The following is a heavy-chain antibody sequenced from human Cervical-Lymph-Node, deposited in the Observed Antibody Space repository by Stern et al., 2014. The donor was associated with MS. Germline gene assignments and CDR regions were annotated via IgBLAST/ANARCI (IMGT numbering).Heavy chain of an antibody. J-gene: IGHJ4*02. CDR3: AHRTAGPFDY. CDR1: GFSLSTSGLG. V-gene: IGHV2-5*02. CDR2: IDWDDQK. Sequence: QVTLRESGPALVKPTQTLTLTCTFSGFSLSTSGLGVGWIRQPPGDALEWLAYIDWDDQKRYSPSLKSRLTITKDTSKNQVVLTLTNVDPVDTATYYCAHRTAGPFDYWGQGTLVTVSS.